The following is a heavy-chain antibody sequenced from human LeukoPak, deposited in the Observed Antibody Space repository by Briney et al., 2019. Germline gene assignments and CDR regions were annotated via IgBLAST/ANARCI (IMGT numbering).Heavy chain of an antibody. J-gene: IGHJ6*02. D-gene: IGHD3-10*01. V-gene: IGHV4-31*03. CDR2: IYYSGST. CDR1: GVSISSGGYY. Sequence: SETLSLTCTVSGVSISSGGYYWSWIRQHPGKGLEWIGYIYYSGSTYYNPSLKSRVTISVDTSKNQFSLKLSSVTAADTAVYYCARAVYGSGSSIDRGMDVWGQGTTVTVSS. CDR3: ARAVYGSGSSIDRGMDV.